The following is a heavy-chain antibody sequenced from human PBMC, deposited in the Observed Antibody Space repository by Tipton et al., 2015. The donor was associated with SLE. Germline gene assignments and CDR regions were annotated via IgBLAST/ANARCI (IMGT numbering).Heavy chain of an antibody. CDR3: ARGVNYFDY. J-gene: IGHJ4*02. CDR2: IYYSGST. V-gene: IGHV4-59*01. D-gene: IGHD3-3*01. CDR1: GGSISSYY. Sequence: TLSLTCTVSGGSISSYYWSWIRQPPGKGLEWIGYIYYSGSTNYNPSLKSRVTISVDTSKNQFSLKLSSVTAADTAVYYCARGVNYFDYWGQGTLVTVSS.